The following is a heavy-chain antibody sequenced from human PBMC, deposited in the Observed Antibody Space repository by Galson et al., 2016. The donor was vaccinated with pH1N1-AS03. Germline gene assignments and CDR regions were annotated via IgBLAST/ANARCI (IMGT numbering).Heavy chain of an antibody. V-gene: IGHV4-59*08. CDR1: GGSISTHY. CDR2: IYYSGHT. J-gene: IGHJ4*02. Sequence: LSLTCTVSGGSISTHYWNWIRQSPGKGLEWIGYIYYSGHTKYNPSLESRVTISVDTSKNQFSLHLNSVTAADTAVYYLARHVRWSYPNHLDHWGQGTRVTVSS. CDR3: ARHVRWSYPNHLDH. D-gene: IGHD1-26*01.